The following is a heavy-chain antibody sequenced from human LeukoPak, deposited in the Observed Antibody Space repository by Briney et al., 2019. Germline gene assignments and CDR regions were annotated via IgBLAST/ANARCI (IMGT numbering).Heavy chain of an antibody. D-gene: IGHD2-15*01. V-gene: IGHV3-53*01. CDR3: ARDRRYCSGSTCYSGVDY. CDR2: IYSGGST. Sequence: GGSLRLSCAASGFTVSSNYMSWVRQAPGKGLEWVSVIYSGGSTYYADSVKGRFTIPRDNSKNTLYLQMNSLRAEDTAVYYCARDRRYCSGSTCYSGVDYWGQGTLVTVSS. CDR1: GFTVSSNY. J-gene: IGHJ4*02.